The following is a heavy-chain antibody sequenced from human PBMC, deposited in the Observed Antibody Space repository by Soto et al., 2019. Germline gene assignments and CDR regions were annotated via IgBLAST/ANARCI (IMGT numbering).Heavy chain of an antibody. J-gene: IGHJ4*02. CDR1: GFTSSDYA. CDR2: IYWDSDRI. CDR3: IKETSPGGLDY. V-gene: IGHV3-9*02. D-gene: IGHD2-15*01. Sequence: GGSLRLSCVASGFTSSDYAMHWVRQAPGKGLEWVSGIYWDSDRIDYGDPVKGRFTISRDNAKNSLYLQMNSLRAEDTAFYFCIKETSPGGLDYWGQGTLVTVSS.